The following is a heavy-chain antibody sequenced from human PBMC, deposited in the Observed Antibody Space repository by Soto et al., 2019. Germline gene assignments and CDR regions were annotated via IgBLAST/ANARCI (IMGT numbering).Heavy chain of an antibody. CDR1: GYDFIAYG. D-gene: IGHD3-10*01. Sequence: QIQLVQSGPELKKTGASVNISCKTSGYDFIAYGIAWVRQAPGQGLEWIGWINLHKGYTNYAVRVQDRFTITTDTSTNTVYTELRSLTPDDTAVYSCAKASRRYYYGSRSSYLDTWGQGTLVSVAS. CDR2: INLHKGYT. V-gene: IGHV1-18*01. J-gene: IGHJ5*02. CDR3: AKASRRYYYGSRSSYLDT.